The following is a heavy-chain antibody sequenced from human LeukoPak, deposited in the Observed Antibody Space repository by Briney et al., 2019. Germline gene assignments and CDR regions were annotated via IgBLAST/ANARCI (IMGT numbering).Heavy chain of an antibody. J-gene: IGHJ4*02. CDR3: LRGDRRDY. V-gene: IGHV3-21*06. CDR1: GFTFSSYS. CDR2: IDSSGGYM. Sequence: KPGGSLRLSCAASGFTFSSYSMMWVRQAPGKGLEWVSSIDSSGGYMFYADSVKGRFIISRDNAKDSLYLQMNSLRVEDTAAYYCLRGDRRDYWGQGTLVTVSS.